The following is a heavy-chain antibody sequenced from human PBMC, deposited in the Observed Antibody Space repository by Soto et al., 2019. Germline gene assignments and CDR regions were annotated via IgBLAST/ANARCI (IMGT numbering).Heavy chain of an antibody. J-gene: IGHJ6*02. CDR3: AKTLPNRYQGMDV. Sequence: GGSLRLSXAASGFTFSSYALNWVRQAPGKGLEWVSLISGNGDTTYYAGSVKGRFTISRDNSKNTLYLQMNSLRAEDTAVYYCAKTLPNRYQGMDVWGQGTTVTVSS. CDR2: ISGNGDTT. CDR1: GFTFSSYA. V-gene: IGHV3-23*01.